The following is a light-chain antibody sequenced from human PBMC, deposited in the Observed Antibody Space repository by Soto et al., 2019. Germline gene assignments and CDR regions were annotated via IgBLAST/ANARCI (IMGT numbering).Light chain of an antibody. CDR3: QQYNNWPS. CDR2: DAS. CDR1: QSVNKY. J-gene: IGKJ5*01. V-gene: IGKV3-11*01. Sequence: EIVLTQSPATLSLSPGERAALSCRASQSVNKYLAWYRQKPGQPPRLLIYDASYRATGIPDRFSGSGSETEFTLTIRSLQSEDFAVYFCQQYNNWPSFGQGTRLEIK.